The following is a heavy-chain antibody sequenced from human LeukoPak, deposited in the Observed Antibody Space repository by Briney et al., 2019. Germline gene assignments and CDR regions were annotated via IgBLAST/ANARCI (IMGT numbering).Heavy chain of an antibody. Sequence: PGGSLRLSCTVSGFTFSSYWMSWVRQAPGKGLEWVSTINGNGAATYYADSFKGRFLISRDDSKSTVYLRMNKLRVEDSGLYYCANGLAASGNFLLRDYYYFIDVWGKGTTVIVS. D-gene: IGHD1-26*01. CDR2: INGNGAAT. CDR1: GFTFSSYW. J-gene: IGHJ6*03. CDR3: ANGLAASGNFLLRDYYYFIDV. V-gene: IGHV3-23*01.